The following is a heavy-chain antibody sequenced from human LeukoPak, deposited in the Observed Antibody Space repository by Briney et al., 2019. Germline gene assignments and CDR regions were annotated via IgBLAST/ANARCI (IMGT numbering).Heavy chain of an antibody. CDR3: ARAHLIAAPGYNWFDP. D-gene: IGHD6-13*01. CDR1: GYTFTGYY. Sequence: GASVKVSCKASGYTFTGYYMHWVRQAPGQGLEWMGWINPNSGGTNYAQKFQGRVTMTRDTSISTAYMELSRLRSDDTAVYYCARAHLIAAPGYNWFDPWGQGSLVTVSS. V-gene: IGHV1-2*02. J-gene: IGHJ5*02. CDR2: INPNSGGT.